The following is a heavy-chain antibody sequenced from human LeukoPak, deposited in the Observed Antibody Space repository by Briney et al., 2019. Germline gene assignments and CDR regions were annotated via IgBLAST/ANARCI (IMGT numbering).Heavy chain of an antibody. V-gene: IGHV1-69*13. Sequence: ASVKVSCKASGYTFTGYYMHWVRQAPGQGLEWMGGIIPIFGTANYAQKFQGRVTITADESTSTAYMELSSPRSEDTAVYYCASSSIAAARLFDPWGQGTLVTVSS. CDR3: ASSSIAAARLFDP. CDR1: GYTFTGYY. D-gene: IGHD6-13*01. CDR2: IIPIFGTA. J-gene: IGHJ5*02.